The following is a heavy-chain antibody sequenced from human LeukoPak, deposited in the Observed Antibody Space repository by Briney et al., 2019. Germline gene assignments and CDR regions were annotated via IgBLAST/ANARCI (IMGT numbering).Heavy chain of an antibody. D-gene: IGHD3-22*01. J-gene: IGHJ4*02. CDR1: GFTLSTYA. Sequence: GGSLRLSCAVAGFTLSTYAMTWVRQAPGKGLEWVSSIVGSSGNTYYADSVKGRFTISGDNSKNTLYLQMSSLRAEDTDVYYCANPAGYFDSSGYDVDYWGQGTLVTVSS. V-gene: IGHV3-23*01. CDR3: ANPAGYFDSSGYDVDY. CDR2: IVGSSGNT.